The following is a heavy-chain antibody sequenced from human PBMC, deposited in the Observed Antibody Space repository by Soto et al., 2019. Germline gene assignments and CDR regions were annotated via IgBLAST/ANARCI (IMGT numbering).Heavy chain of an antibody. Sequence: SETLSLTCTVSGGSISSTSYYWGWIRQPPGKGLEWLGGMYYTGSTYYSPSLKSRVTISVDTSKNPFSLRLSSVTAAATAVYYCARHGGYCSSPTCFANWFDPWGQGALVTVSS. CDR1: GGSISSTSYY. CDR3: ARHGGYCSSPTCFANWFDP. CDR2: MYYTGST. V-gene: IGHV4-39*01. D-gene: IGHD2-2*01. J-gene: IGHJ5*02.